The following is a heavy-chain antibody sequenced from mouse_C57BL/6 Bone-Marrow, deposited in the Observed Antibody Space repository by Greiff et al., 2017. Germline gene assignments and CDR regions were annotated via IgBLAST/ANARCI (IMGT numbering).Heavy chain of an antibody. CDR2: IHPNSGST. Sequence: QVQLQQPGAELVKPGASVKLSCKASGYTFTSYSMHWVKQRPGQGLEWIGMIHPNSGSTNYNEKFTGKATLTVDKSSSTAYVQLSSLTSEDSAVYYCARWDGSSPYWYFDVWGTGTTVTVSS. V-gene: IGHV1-64*01. J-gene: IGHJ1*03. CDR3: ARWDGSSPYWYFDV. CDR1: GYTFTSYS. D-gene: IGHD1-1*01.